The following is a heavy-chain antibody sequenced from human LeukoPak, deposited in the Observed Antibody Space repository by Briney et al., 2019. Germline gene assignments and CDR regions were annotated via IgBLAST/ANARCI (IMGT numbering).Heavy chain of an antibody. J-gene: IGHJ6*02. CDR3: VRLVVERYYYHGMDV. V-gene: IGHV3-48*03. D-gene: IGHD6-19*01. Sequence: GGSLRLSCAASGFTFSSYEMNWVRQAPGKGLEWVSYISSSVSTIYYAASVKGGFTISRDNAKKSLYLQMNSLRAEDTAVYYCVRLVVERYYYHGMDVWGQGTTVTVSS. CDR2: ISSSVSTI. CDR1: GFTFSSYE.